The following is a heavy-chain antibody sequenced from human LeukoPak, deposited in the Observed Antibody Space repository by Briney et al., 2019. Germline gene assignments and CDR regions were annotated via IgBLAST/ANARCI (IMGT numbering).Heavy chain of an antibody. CDR3: ARGVSGYSYWYFDL. CDR1: GGSINSGDYY. V-gene: IGHV4-30-4*01. Sequence: PSETLSLTCTVSGGSINSGDYYWSWIRQPPGKSLEWIGYIYYSGNTYYNPSLKSRVTISVDTSKNQFSLKLSSVTAADTAVYYCARGVSGYSYWYFDLWGRGTLVTVSS. CDR2: IYYSGNT. D-gene: IGHD3-22*01. J-gene: IGHJ2*01.